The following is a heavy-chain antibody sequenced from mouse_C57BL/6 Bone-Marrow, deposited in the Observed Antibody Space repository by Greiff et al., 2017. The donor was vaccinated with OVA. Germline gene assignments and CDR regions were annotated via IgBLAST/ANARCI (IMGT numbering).Heavy chain of an antibody. CDR3: ARRGGYYVDY. CDR1: GYTFTDYY. CDR2: INPYNGGT. V-gene: IGHV1-19*01. Sequence: EVKLMESGPVLVKPGASVKMSCKASGYTFTDYYMNWVKQSHGKSLEWIGVINPYNGGTSYNQKFKGKATLTVDKSSSTAYMELNSLTSEDSAVYYCARRGGYYVDYWGQGTTLTVSS. J-gene: IGHJ2*01.